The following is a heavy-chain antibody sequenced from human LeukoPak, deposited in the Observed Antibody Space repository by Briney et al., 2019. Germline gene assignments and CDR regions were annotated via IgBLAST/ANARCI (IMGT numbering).Heavy chain of an antibody. CDR1: GYTFTDFG. V-gene: IGHV1-18*01. D-gene: IGHD3/OR15-3a*01. CDR2: ISAYNGDT. J-gene: IGHJ4*02. Sequence: ASVKVSCKASGYTFTDFGISWVRQAPGQGREWLGWISAYNGDTNYAQKLQGRVTMTTDTSTSTAYMEVRSLRSDDTAVYYCTRDLGVDKTMIFFDYWGQGSLVTVSS. CDR3: TRDLGVDKTMIFFDY.